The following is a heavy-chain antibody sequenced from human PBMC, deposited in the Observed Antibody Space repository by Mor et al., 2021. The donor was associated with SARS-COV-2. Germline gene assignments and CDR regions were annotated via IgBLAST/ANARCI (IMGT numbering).Heavy chain of an antibody. CDR3: ASGGTQSHSDY. Sequence: YNPSLKSPVTITVDTSKNQFSLKLSSVTAADTAVYYCASGGTQSHSDYWVQGTLVTVSS. J-gene: IGHJ4*02. V-gene: IGHV4-30-2*05. D-gene: IGHD3-16*01.